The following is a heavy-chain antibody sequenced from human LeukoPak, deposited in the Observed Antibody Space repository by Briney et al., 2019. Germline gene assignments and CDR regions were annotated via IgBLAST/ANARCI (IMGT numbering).Heavy chain of an antibody. J-gene: IGHJ4*02. CDR2: VSSGGGST. Sequence: GGSLRLSCAASGFTFSSSAMRWVRQAPGKGLEWVSAVSSGGGSTFYADSVKGRFTISRDNSKNTLFLQMNSLRAEDTAIYYCAKRVFAAAQDYFFDYWGPGTLVTVSS. CDR3: AKRVFAAAQDYFFDY. V-gene: IGHV3-23*01. D-gene: IGHD2-15*01. CDR1: GFTFSSSA.